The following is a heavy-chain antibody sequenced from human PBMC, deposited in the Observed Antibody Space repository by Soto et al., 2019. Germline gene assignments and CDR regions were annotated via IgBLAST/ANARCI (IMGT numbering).Heavy chain of an antibody. CDR2: ISSSSSTI. CDR1: GGTCGGYS. CDR3: AREAARYVNWSDP. D-gene: IGHD6-13*01. J-gene: IGHJ5*02. Sequence: VGSLRLCWAAAGGTCGGYSRSWVRQAPGKGLEWVSYISSSSSTIYYADSVKGRFTISRDNAKNSLYLQMNSLRAEDTAVYYCAREAARYVNWSDPWGQGTLVTVSS. V-gene: IGHV3-48*01.